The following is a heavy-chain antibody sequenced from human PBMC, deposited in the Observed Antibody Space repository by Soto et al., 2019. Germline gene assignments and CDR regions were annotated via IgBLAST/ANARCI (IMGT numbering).Heavy chain of an antibody. CDR1: GYTFTSYG. J-gene: IGHJ5*02. V-gene: IGHV1-18*04. Sequence: WASVKVSCKASGYTFTSYGISWVRQAPGQGLEWMGWISAYNGNTNYAQKPQGRVTMTTDTSTSTAYMELRSLRSDDTAVYYCARAQLATRSYYDILTGYYTDWFDPWGQGTLVTVSS. D-gene: IGHD3-9*01. CDR2: ISAYNGNT. CDR3: ARAQLATRSYYDILTGYYTDWFDP.